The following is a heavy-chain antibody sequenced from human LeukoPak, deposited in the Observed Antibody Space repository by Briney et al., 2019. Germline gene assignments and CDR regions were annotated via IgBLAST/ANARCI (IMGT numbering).Heavy chain of an antibody. Sequence: GRSLRLSCAASGFTFSSYGMHWVRQAPGKGLECVVVIWYDGSNKYYADSVKGRFTISRDNSKNTLYLQMNSLRAEDTAVYYCARAFSGYDVPDYWGQGTLVTVSS. CDR3: ARAFSGYDVPDY. D-gene: IGHD5-12*01. CDR1: GFTFSSYG. CDR2: IWYDGSNK. J-gene: IGHJ4*02. V-gene: IGHV3-33*01.